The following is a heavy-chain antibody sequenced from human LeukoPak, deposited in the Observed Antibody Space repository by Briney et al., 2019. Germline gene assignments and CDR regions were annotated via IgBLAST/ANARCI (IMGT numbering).Heavy chain of an antibody. CDR3: AREHYGSGSYSNWFDP. CDR1: GFTFSSYS. Sequence: PGGSLTLSCAASGFTFSSYSMNWVRQAPGKGLEWVSSISSSSSYNYYADSVKGRFTISRDNAKNSLYLQMNSLRAEDTAAYYCAREHYGSGSYSNWFDPWGQGTLVTVSS. CDR2: ISSSSSYN. V-gene: IGHV3-21*01. J-gene: IGHJ5*02. D-gene: IGHD3-10*01.